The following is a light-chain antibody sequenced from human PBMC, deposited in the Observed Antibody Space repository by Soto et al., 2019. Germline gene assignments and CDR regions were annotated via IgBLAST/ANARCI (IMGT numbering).Light chain of an antibody. CDR2: EVN. J-gene: IGLJ2*01. CDR3: SSFAASNTVV. V-gene: IGLV2-8*01. Sequence: QSALTQPPSAYGSPGQSVTISCTGTSSDVGGYNYVSWFQQHPGKAPKLMIYEVNKWPSGVPDRFSGSKSGNTASLTVSGLQAEYEADYYCSSFAASNTVVFGGGTKLTVL. CDR1: SSDVGGYNY.